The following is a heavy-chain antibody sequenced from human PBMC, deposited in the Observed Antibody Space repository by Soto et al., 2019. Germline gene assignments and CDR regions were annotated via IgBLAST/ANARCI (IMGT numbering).Heavy chain of an antibody. J-gene: IGHJ5*02. CDR1: AFTFSRFA. V-gene: IGHV3-23*01. CDR2: ISGGGDNT. D-gene: IGHD3-10*01. Sequence: EVQLLESGGGLVQPGGSLRLSCAASAFTFSRFAMSWVRQTPGNGLEWVSAISGGGDNTFYADSVKGRFTISRDNSKNTLYLQMNGLRVEDTAEYYCAKGLSGSGAYQWFDPWGQGTLVTVSS. CDR3: AKGLSGSGAYQWFDP.